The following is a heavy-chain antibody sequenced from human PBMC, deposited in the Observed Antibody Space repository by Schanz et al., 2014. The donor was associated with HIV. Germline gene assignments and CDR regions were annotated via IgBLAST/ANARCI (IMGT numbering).Heavy chain of an antibody. CDR2: ISYDGRNK. CDR1: GFPFSSYA. CDR3: AKGSGWLRLRIDY. J-gene: IGHJ4*02. Sequence: QVHLVESGGGVVQPGRSLRLSCAASGFPFSSYAFHWVRQAPGKGLEWVAVISYDGRNKFYADSVKGRFTVSRDNSKNMLYLQMNSLRAEDTAVYYCAKGSGWLRLRIDYWGQGTLVTVSS. V-gene: IGHV3-30*04. D-gene: IGHD5-12*01.